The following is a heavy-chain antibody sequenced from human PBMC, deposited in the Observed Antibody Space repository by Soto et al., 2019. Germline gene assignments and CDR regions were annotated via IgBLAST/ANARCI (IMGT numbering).Heavy chain of an antibody. CDR3: ARDKRYRWSGYYWQSNYYYYGMDV. CDR2: IIPIFGTA. CDR1: GGTFSSYA. D-gene: IGHD3-3*01. V-gene: IGHV1-69*13. J-gene: IGHJ6*02. Sequence: GASVKVSCKASGGTFSSYAISWVRQAPGQGLEWMGGIIPIFGTANYAQKFQGRVTITADESTSTAYMELSSLRSEDTAVYYCARDKRYRWSGYYWQSNYYYYGMDVWGQGTTVTVSS.